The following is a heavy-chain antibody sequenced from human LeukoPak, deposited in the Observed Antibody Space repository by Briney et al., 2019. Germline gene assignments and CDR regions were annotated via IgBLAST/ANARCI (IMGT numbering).Heavy chain of an antibody. CDR3: AAYGGYSGYDLDY. D-gene: IGHD5-12*01. CDR1: GFTFTSSA. CDR2: IVVGSGNT. V-gene: IGHV1-58*01. J-gene: IGHJ4*02. Sequence: GASVKVSCKASGFTFTSSAVQWVRQARGQRLEWIGWIVVGSGNTSYAQKFQERVTITRDMSTSTAYMELSSLRSEDTAVYYCAAYGGYSGYDLDYWGQGTLVTVSS.